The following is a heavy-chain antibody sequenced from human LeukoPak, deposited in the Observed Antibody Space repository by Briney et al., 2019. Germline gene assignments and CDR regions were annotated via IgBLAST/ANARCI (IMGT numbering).Heavy chain of an antibody. CDR3: ARDCSSTSCIFDY. CDR1: GYTFTNYG. J-gene: IGHJ4*02. V-gene: IGHV1-18*01. CDR2: ISGYSGNT. Sequence: ASVKVSCKSSGYTFTNYGITWVRQAPGQGLEWMGWISGYSGNTNYAQKLQGRVTITTDTSTSTAYMELRGLRSDDTAVYYCARDCSSTSCIFDYWGQGTLVTVSS. D-gene: IGHD2-2*01.